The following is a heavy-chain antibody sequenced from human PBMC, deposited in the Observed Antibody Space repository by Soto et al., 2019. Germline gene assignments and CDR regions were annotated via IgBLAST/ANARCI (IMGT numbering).Heavy chain of an antibody. D-gene: IGHD3-10*01. J-gene: IGHJ6*02. Sequence: GESLKISCKGSGYSFTSYWIGWVRQMPGKGLEWMGIIYPGDSDTRYSPSFQGQVTISADKSISTAYLQWSSLKASDTAMYYCASGLGTMVREAYYYYGMDVWGQGXTVTVYS. CDR2: IYPGDSDT. CDR1: GYSFTSYW. CDR3: ASGLGTMVREAYYYYGMDV. V-gene: IGHV5-51*01.